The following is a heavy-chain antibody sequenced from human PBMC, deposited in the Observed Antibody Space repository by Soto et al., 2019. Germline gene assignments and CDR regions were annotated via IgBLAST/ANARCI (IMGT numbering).Heavy chain of an antibody. D-gene: IGHD4-17*01. J-gene: IGHJ5*02. V-gene: IGHV3-15*07. CDR3: ARDLDYGGNSDWFDP. CDR1: GFRFTYAW. Sequence: PGGSLRLSCAASGFRFTYAWMNWVRQAPGKGLEWVGRIKSKSDGGTTDYAAPVKGRFTISRDDSENTLYLQWSSLKASDTAMYYCARDLDYGGNSDWFDPWGQGTLVTVSS. CDR2: IKSKSDGGTT.